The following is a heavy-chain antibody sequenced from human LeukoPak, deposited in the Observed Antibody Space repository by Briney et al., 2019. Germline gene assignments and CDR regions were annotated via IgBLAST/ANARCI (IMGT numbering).Heavy chain of an antibody. CDR2: IHTSGSN. CDR1: GVSISPYY. V-gene: IGHV4-4*09. J-gene: IGHJ3*01. CDR3: ARLSAAVHLGAFDL. D-gene: IGHD3-3*01. Sequence: SETLSLTCAVSGVSISPYYWAWIRQPPGKGLVWIGYIHTSGSNNQYPSLKSRVTISVDKSKNHFSPRLTSVTAADTAVYYCARLSAAVHLGAFDLWGQGTMVTVSS.